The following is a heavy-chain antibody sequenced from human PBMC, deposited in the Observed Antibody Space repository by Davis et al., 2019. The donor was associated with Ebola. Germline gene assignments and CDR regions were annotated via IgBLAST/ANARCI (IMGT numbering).Heavy chain of an antibody. Sequence: GESLKISCKGSGYNFITYWIGWVRQTPGKGLEWMGIIYPGDSDTTYSPSFQGQVTISADKSISTAYLQWSSLKASDTAMYYCARPSITGTADAFDIWGQGTMVTVSS. CDR2: IYPGDSDT. CDR3: ARPSITGTADAFDI. CDR1: GYNFITYW. D-gene: IGHD1-20*01. V-gene: IGHV5-51*01. J-gene: IGHJ3*02.